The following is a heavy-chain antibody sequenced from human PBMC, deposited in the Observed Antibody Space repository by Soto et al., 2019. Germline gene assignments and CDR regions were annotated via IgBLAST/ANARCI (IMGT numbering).Heavy chain of an antibody. V-gene: IGHV1-69*13. CDR1: GGTFSSYA. J-gene: IGHJ4*02. D-gene: IGHD2-15*01. CDR2: IIPIFGTA. CDR3: ASSIPRYCSGGSCYSEGYFDY. Sequence: ASVKVSCKASGGTFSSYAISWVRQAPGQGLEWMGGIIPIFGTANYAQKFQGRVTITADESTSTAYMELSSLRSEDTAVYYCASSIPRYCSGGSCYSEGYFDYWGQGTLVTVSS.